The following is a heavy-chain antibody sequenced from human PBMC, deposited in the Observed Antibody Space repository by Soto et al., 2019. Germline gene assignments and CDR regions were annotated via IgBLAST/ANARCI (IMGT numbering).Heavy chain of an antibody. Sequence: PGESLKISCKGSGYSFTSYWIGWVRQMPGKGLEWMGIIYPGDSDTRYSPSFQGQVTISADKSISTAYLQWSSLKASDTAMYYCPSHNGEYSSSWFHGMDVWGQGTTVTVSS. D-gene: IGHD6-13*01. CDR3: PSHNGEYSSSWFHGMDV. V-gene: IGHV5-51*01. J-gene: IGHJ6*02. CDR1: GYSFTSYW. CDR2: IYPGDSDT.